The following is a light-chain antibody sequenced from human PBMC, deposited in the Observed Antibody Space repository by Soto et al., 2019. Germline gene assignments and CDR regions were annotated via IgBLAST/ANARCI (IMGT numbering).Light chain of an antibody. V-gene: IGLV2-14*03. CDR3: SSYTTSNTRQIV. CDR2: DVS. CDR1: SSDVGGYNY. J-gene: IGLJ1*01. Sequence: HSVLTQPASVSGSPGQSITISCTGTSSDVGGYNYVSWYQHHPGKAPKLMIFDVSNRPSGVSNRFSGSKSGNTASLPISGLQPEDEADYYCSSYTTSNTRQIVFGTGTKVTVL.